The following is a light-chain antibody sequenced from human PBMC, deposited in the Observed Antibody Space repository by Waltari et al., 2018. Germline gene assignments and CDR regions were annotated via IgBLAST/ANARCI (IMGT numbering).Light chain of an antibody. CDR2: GAS. CDR1: QSVSSSY. Sequence: EIVLTQSPSTLSCSLGERATRSCRASQSVSSSYLAWYQQKPGQAPRLLIYGASSRATVNPDRFSGSGSETDFTLTISRLEPEDFAVYYCQQYGSSPLTFGGGTKVEI. J-gene: IGKJ4*01. CDR3: QQYGSSPLT. V-gene: IGKV3-20*01.